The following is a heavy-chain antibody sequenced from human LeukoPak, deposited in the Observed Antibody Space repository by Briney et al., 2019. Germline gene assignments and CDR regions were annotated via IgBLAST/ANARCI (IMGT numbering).Heavy chain of an antibody. CDR2: IYYTGST. V-gene: IGHV4-59*01. CDR1: GGAISTYY. CDR3: ARAQGYSSGWDFQH. J-gene: IGHJ1*01. D-gene: IGHD6-19*01. Sequence: PSETLSLTCTVSGGAISTYYWSWLRQTPGMGLEGIGYIYYTGSTNYNPSLKSRVTISVDASKNQFSLKMSSMTAADTAVYYCARAQGYSSGWDFQHWGQGTLVTVSS.